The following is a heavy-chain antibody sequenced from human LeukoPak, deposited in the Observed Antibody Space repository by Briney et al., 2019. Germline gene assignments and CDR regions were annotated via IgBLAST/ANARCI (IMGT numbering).Heavy chain of an antibody. V-gene: IGHV4-59*01. CDR1: GDSISSYY. CDR2: IYHTGST. CDR3: ARRPGEWYFDL. Sequence: PSETLSLTCAVSGDSISSYYWSWVRQPPGKGLEWIGYIYHTGSTNYNPSLKSRLTISVDTSKNQFSLKLSSVTAADTAVYYCARRPGEWYFDLWGRGTLVTVSS. J-gene: IGHJ2*01. D-gene: IGHD7-27*01.